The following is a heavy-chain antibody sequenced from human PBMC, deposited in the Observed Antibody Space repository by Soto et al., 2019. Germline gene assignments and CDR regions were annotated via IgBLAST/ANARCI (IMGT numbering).Heavy chain of an antibody. CDR1: GFTFASYA. CDR3: AKSGDLVELLLPSGFDY. V-gene: IGHV3-23*01. J-gene: IGHJ4*02. CDR2: FSGSGGRT. D-gene: IGHD2-15*01. Sequence: EVQLLESGGGLVQPGGSLRLSCAASGFTFASYAMSWVRQAPGKGLEWVSAFSGSGGRTYYADSVNGRFTTSRDHSKSTRSLQMNSLRAEDTAVYYCAKSGDLVELLLPSGFDYWGQGTLVTVYS.